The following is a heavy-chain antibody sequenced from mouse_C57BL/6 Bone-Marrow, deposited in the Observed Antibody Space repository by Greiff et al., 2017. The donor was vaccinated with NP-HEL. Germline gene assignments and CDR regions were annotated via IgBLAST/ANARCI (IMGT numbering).Heavy chain of an antibody. CDR2: INPSNGGT. Sequence: VQVVESGTELVKPGASVKLSCTASGYTFTSYWMHWVKQRPGQGLEWIGNINPSNGGTNYNEKFKSKATLTVDKSSSTAYMQLSSLTSEDSAVYYCARYYGNLYYFDYWGQGTTLTVSS. CDR1: GYTFTSYW. J-gene: IGHJ2*01. V-gene: IGHV1-53*01. D-gene: IGHD2-1*01. CDR3: ARYYGNLYYFDY.